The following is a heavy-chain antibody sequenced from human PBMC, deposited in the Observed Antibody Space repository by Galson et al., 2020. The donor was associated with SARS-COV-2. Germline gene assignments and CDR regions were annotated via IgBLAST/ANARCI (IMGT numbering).Heavy chain of an antibody. CDR3: ARNPHIYDSSGYYVGRFDYYYGMDV. V-gene: IGHV5-51*01. CDR2: IYPGDSDT. CDR1: GHSFTSYW. J-gene: IGHJ6*02. D-gene: IGHD3-22*01. Sequence: GESLKISCKGSGHSFTSYWIGWVRQMPGKGPEWMGIIYPGDSDTRYSPSFQGQVTISADKSISTAYLQWSSLKASDTAMYYCARNPHIYDSSGYYVGRFDYYYGMDVWGQGTTVTVSS.